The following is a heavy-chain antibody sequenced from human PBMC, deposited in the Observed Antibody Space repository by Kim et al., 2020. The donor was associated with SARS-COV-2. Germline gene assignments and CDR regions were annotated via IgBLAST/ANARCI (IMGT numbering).Heavy chain of an antibody. CDR1: GYTFAGYY. CDR2: INSNSGGT. CDR3: ARDLYSAYLKYYFDY. D-gene: IGHD5-12*01. Sequence: ASVKVSCKASGYTFAGYYMHWVRQAPGQGLEWMGWINSNSGGTNYAQKFQGRVTLTRDTSISTAYMELSRLKSDDTAVYYCARDLYSAYLKYYFDYWGQGTLVTVSS. V-gene: IGHV1-2*02. J-gene: IGHJ4*02.